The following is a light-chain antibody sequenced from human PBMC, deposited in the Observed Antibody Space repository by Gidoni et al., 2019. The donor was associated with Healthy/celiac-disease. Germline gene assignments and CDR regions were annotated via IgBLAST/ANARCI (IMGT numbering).Light chain of an antibody. J-gene: IGKJ1*01. CDR3: QQYYSTLWT. CDR1: QSVLYSSNNKNY. Sequence: DIVMTQSPASRAVSLGERATINCKSSQSVLYSSNNKNYLAWYQQKPGQPPKLLIYWASTRESGVPDRFSGSGSGTDFTLTISSLQAEDVAVYYCQQYYSTLWTFGQGTKVEIK. CDR2: WAS. V-gene: IGKV4-1*01.